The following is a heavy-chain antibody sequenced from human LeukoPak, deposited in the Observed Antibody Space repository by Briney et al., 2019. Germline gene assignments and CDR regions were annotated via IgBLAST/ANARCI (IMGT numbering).Heavy chain of an antibody. CDR1: GYTFTGYY. CDR3: ARDERYYDFWSGYYTQYYYYGMDV. D-gene: IGHD3-3*01. J-gene: IGHJ6*02. CDR2: ISPNNGGT. Sequence: ASVKVSCKASGYTFTGYYIHWIRQAPGQGLEWMGWISPNNGGTKYAQKFQGRVTMTRDTSISTAYMELSRLRSDDTAVYYCARDERYYDFWSGYYTQYYYYGMDVWGQGTTVTVSS. V-gene: IGHV1-2*02.